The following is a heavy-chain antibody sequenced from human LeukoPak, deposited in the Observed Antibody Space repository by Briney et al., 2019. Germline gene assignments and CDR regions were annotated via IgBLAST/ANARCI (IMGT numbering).Heavy chain of an antibody. D-gene: IGHD3-3*01. J-gene: IGHJ6*03. V-gene: IGHV3-30*02. CDR2: IRYDGSNT. Sequence: GGSLRLSCAASGFTFSSYGMHWVRQAPGKGLEWVAFIRYDGSNTYYADSVKGRFTISRDNSKNTLYLQMNSLRTEDTAVYYCAKGGGYYYYYMDVWGKGTTATVSS. CDR3: AKGGGYYYYYMDV. CDR1: GFTFSSYG.